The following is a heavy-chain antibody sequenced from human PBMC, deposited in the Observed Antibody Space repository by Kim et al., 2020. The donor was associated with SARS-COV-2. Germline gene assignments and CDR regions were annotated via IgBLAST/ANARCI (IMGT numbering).Heavy chain of an antibody. CDR3: ARDFSNRWFGELPEDY. Sequence: ASVKVSCKASGYTFTSYAMNWVRQAPGQGLEWMGWINTNTGNPTYAQGFTGRFVFSLDTSVSTAYLQISSLKAEDTAVYYCARDFSNRWFGELPEDYWGQGTLVTVSS. J-gene: IGHJ4*02. CDR2: INTNTGNP. CDR1: GYTFTSYA. V-gene: IGHV7-4-1*02. D-gene: IGHD3-10*01.